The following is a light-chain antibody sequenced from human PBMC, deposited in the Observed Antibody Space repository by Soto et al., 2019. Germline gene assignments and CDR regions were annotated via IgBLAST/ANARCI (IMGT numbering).Light chain of an antibody. CDR3: QQYSVYPAT. Sequence: DIQMTQSPSTLSASVGDRVTITCRASQSISNWLAWYQQKPGKAPNLLIYDASSLDSGVPSRFSGSGSATEFTLTISSLQPDDFATYYYQQYSVYPATFGQGTKVDIK. J-gene: IGKJ2*01. CDR1: QSISNW. CDR2: DAS. V-gene: IGKV1-5*01.